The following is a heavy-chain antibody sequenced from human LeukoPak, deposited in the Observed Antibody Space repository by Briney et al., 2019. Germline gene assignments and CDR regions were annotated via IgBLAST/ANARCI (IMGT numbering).Heavy chain of an antibody. V-gene: IGHV3-9*01. Sequence: GGSLRLSCAASGFTFDDYAMHWVRQAPGKGLEWVSGISWNSGSIGYADSVKGRFTISRDNAKNSLYLQMNSLRAEDTALYYCAKSLNGVDYYYYGMDVWGQGTTVTVSS. CDR3: AKSLNGVDYYYYGMDV. D-gene: IGHD4-17*01. CDR2: ISWNSGSI. CDR1: GFTFDDYA. J-gene: IGHJ6*02.